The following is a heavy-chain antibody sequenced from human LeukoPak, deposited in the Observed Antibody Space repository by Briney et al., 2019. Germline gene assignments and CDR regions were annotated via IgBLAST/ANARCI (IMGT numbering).Heavy chain of an antibody. J-gene: IGHJ4*02. D-gene: IGHD3-3*01. CDR1: GFTFSDYY. V-gene: IGHV3-11*01. CDR3: ARDLTERITIFGVANN. Sequence: GGSLRLSCAASGFTFSDYYTSWIRQAPGKGLEWVSYISSSGSTIYYADSVKGRFTISRDNAKNSLYLQMNSLRAGDTAVYYCARDLTERITIFGVANNWGQGTLVTVSS. CDR2: ISSSGSTI.